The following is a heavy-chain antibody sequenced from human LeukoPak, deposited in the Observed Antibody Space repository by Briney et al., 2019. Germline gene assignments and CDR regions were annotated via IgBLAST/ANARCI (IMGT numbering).Heavy chain of an antibody. CDR2: IYPSGST. D-gene: IGHD3-22*01. Sequence: PSETLSLTRTLSGRSISSHYWSWVRQPAGEGLGWVGGIYPSGSTNFKPSLKSRGTMSVDTPQKQFSLKLSSVTAAHTAVYYCARVAAYYDSSGYFSAFDVWGQGTMVTVSS. J-gene: IGHJ3*01. CDR3: ARVAAYYDSSGYFSAFDV. V-gene: IGHV4-4*07. CDR1: GRSISSHY.